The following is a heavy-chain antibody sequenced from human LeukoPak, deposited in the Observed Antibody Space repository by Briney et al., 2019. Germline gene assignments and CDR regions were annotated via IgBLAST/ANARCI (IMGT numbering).Heavy chain of an antibody. V-gene: IGHV3-21*01. J-gene: IGHJ5*02. CDR2: ISSSSSYI. D-gene: IGHD2-21*01. CDR1: GFTFSSYS. Sequence: PGGSLRLSCAASGFTFSSYSMNWVRQAPGKGLEWVSSISSSSSYIYCADSVKGRFTISRDNAKNSLYLQMNSLRAEDTAVYYCARASGVVIASGGHWFDPWGQGTLVTVSS. CDR3: ARASGVVIASGGHWFDP.